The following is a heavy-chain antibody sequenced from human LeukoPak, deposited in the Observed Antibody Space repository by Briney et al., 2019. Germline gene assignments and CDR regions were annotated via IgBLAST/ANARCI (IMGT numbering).Heavy chain of an antibody. D-gene: IGHD3-3*01. J-gene: IGHJ4*02. CDR2: INHSGST. CDR1: GGSFSGYY. CDR3: ARVNEYDFWRAFDY. V-gene: IGHV4-34*01. Sequence: SETLSLTCAVYGGSFSGYYWSWIRQPPGKGLEWIGEINHSGSTNYNPSLKSRVTISVDTSKNQFSLKLSSVTAADTAVYYCARVNEYDFWRAFDYWGQGTLVTVSS.